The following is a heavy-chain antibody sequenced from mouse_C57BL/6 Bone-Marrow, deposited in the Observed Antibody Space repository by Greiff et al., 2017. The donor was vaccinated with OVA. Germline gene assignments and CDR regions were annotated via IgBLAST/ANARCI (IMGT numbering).Heavy chain of an antibody. Sequence: QVQLQQSGAELARPGASVTLSCKASGYTFTSYGISWVKQRPGQGLEWLGEIYPRSGNTYYNEQFKGKATRTADKSSSTAYMELRSLTSEDYAVDYCARGKTSYSGLAYWGQGTLVTVSA. J-gene: IGHJ3*01. CDR1: GYTFTSYG. CDR3: ARGKTSYSGLAY. V-gene: IGHV1-81*01. CDR2: IYPRSGNT. D-gene: IGHD2-10*01.